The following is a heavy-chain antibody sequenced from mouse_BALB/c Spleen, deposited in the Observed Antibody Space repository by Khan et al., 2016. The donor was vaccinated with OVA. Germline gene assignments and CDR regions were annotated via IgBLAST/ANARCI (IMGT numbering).Heavy chain of an antibody. D-gene: IGHD2-10*01. J-gene: IGHJ4*01. CDR2: IWSDGST. CDR3: ARKPYIHYYLVDY. CDR1: GFSLTNYG. Sequence: QVQLKESGPGLVAPSQSLSITCTFSGFSLTNYGVHWVRQPPGKVLEWLVVIWSDGSTTYNSALNSRLSISKDNSKSQVFLKMSSLQTDDTAMYYCARKPYIHYYLVDYWGQGTTVTVSS. V-gene: IGHV2-6*02.